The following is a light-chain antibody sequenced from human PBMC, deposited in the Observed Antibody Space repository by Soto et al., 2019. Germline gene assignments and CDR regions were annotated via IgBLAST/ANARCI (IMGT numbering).Light chain of an antibody. CDR1: QSISSY. CDR3: QQSFGTPFT. J-gene: IGKJ3*01. Sequence: DIQMSQPPSSLSASVGDRVNITCRASQSISSYLNWYQQKPGKAPKLLVYAASRLQSGVPSRFSDTGSGTDFTLTISSLQPEDFATYYCQQSFGTPFTFGPGNKLDIK. CDR2: AAS. V-gene: IGKV1-39*01.